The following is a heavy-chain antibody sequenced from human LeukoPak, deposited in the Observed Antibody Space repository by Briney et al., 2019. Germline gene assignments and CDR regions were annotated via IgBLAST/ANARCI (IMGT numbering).Heavy chain of an antibody. CDR1: GYTFTSYY. CDR3: ARERHGYCSGGSCSDYYGMDV. Sequence: ASVKVSCKASGYTFTSYYMHWVRQAPGQGLEWMGIINPSGGSTSYAQKFQGRVTMTRDTSTSTVYMELSSLRSEDTAVNYCARERHGYCSGGSCSDYYGMDVWGQGTTVTVSS. CDR2: INPSGGST. V-gene: IGHV1-46*01. D-gene: IGHD2-15*01. J-gene: IGHJ6*02.